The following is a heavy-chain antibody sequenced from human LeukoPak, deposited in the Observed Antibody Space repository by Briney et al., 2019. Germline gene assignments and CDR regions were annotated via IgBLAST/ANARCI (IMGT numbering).Heavy chain of an antibody. V-gene: IGHV3-64*01. D-gene: IGHD6-19*01. CDR3: ARRGSGWEFDY. CDR2: IRSDGTNT. J-gene: IGHJ4*02. CDR1: GFTFSSHS. Sequence: PGGSLRLSCAASGFTFSSHSMHWVRQAPGKGLEYVSGIRSDGTNTYHAKSVKGRFTISRDNSKNTMYLQMGGLRAEDMAVYYCARRGSGWEFDYWGQGTLVTVSS.